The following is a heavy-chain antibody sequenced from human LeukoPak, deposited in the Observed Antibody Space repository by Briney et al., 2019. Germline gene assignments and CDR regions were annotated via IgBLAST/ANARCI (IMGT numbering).Heavy chain of an antibody. CDR2: IYYSGST. J-gene: IGHJ5*02. D-gene: IGHD3-10*01. Sequence: SETLSLTCTVSGGAVNSYYWSWIRQTPGKGLKWIGYIYYSGSTNYNPSLKSRVTISVDTSKNQFSLKLSSVTAADTAVYYCARDGSGSYFTNWFDPWGQGTLVTVSS. V-gene: IGHV4-59*02. CDR3: ARDGSGSYFTNWFDP. CDR1: GGAVNSYY.